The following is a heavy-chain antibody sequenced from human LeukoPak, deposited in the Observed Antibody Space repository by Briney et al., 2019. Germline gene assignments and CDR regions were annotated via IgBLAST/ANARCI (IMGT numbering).Heavy chain of an antibody. D-gene: IGHD4-23*01. Sequence: ASVKISCKASGYTFTSYYMHWVRQAPGQGLEWMGIINPSGGSTSYAQKFQGRVTMTRDMFTSTDYMELSSLRSEDTAVYYCARDDSVEDTAWWFDPWGQGTLVTVSS. CDR1: GYTFTSYY. V-gene: IGHV1-46*01. CDR3: ARDDSVEDTAWWFDP. J-gene: IGHJ5*02. CDR2: INPSGGST.